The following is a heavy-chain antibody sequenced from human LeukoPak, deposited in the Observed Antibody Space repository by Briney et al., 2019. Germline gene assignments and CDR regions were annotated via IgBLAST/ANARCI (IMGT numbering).Heavy chain of an antibody. Sequence: GGSLRLSCAASGFTFSSYWMSWVRQAPGKGLEWVANIKQDGSEKYYVDSVKGRFTISRDNAKNSLYLQMNRLRAEDTAVYYCTRDWLDASLDYWGQGVLVTVSS. CDR1: GFTFSSYW. CDR2: IKQDGSEK. D-gene: IGHD6-19*01. J-gene: IGHJ4*02. V-gene: IGHV3-7*01. CDR3: TRDWLDASLDY.